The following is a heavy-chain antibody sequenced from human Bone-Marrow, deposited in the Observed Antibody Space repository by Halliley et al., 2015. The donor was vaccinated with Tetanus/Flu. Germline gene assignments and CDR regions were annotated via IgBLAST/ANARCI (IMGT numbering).Heavy chain of an antibody. D-gene: IGHD4-17*01. CDR3: ARGNGETTTAHYFDS. J-gene: IGHJ4*02. CDR1: GGSVRSSDHY. V-gene: IGHV4-61*08. CDR2: IYYSGSS. Sequence: GLVKPSETVSLTCTVSGGSVRSSDHYWGWIRQTPGKGLEWIGYIYYSGSSNYNPSLKSRVTMSLDTSRSQFSLRLASVTAADTAVYYCARGNGETTTAHYFDSWGQGTLVTVSS.